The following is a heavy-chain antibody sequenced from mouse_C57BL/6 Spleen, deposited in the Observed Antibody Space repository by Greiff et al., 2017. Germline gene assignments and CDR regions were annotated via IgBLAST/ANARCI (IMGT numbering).Heavy chain of an antibody. J-gene: IGHJ4*01. V-gene: IGHV1-22*01. D-gene: IGHD1-1*01. CDR2: INPNNGGT. CDR1: GYTFTDYN. CDR3: ARGAFTTVVAKNAMDY. Sequence: EVKLQESGPELVKPGASVKMSCKASGYTFTDYNMHWVKQSHGKSLEWIGYINPNNGGTSYNQKFKGKATLTVNKSSSTAYMELRSLTSEYSAVYYCARGAFTTVVAKNAMDYWGQGTSVTVSS.